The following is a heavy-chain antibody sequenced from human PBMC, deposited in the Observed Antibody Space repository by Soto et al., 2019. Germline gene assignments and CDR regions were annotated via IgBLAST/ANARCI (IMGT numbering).Heavy chain of an antibody. Sequence: GGSLRLSCAASGFSFSTYTVSWVRQAPGKGLEWVSSISGGGDSPSYADSVQGRFTISRDNPKNTLYLQMNSLRAEDTALYYCAKARCSTANCYVPDYWGQGTLVTVSS. CDR2: ISGGGDSP. J-gene: IGHJ4*02. D-gene: IGHD2-2*01. CDR1: GFSFSTYT. CDR3: AKARCSTANCYVPDY. V-gene: IGHV3-23*01.